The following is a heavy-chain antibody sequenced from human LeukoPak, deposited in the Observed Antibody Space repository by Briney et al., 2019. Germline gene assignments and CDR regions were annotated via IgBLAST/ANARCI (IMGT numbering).Heavy chain of an antibody. CDR2: INTNTATP. D-gene: IGHD4-23*01. V-gene: IGHV7-4-1*02. Sequence: WMGWINTNTATPTYAQGFTGRFVFSLDTSVSTAYLQISSLKAEDTAVYYCARARGGVVKDYWGQGTLVTVSS. J-gene: IGHJ4*02. CDR3: ARARGGVVKDY.